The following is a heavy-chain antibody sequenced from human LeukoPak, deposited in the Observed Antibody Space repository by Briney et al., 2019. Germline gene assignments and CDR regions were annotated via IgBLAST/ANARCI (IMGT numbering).Heavy chain of an antibody. CDR3: TKAHYGDYVPFDY. CDR1: GFPFISYA. CDR2: ISGSGGGT. V-gene: IGHV3-23*01. Sequence: GGSLSLSCAASGFPFISYAMSWVRPAPGKGLEWVSAISGSGGGTNYADSVKGRFTISRDNSKNTLYLQMNSLRAEDTAVYYCTKAHYGDYVPFDYWGQGTPVTVSS. J-gene: IGHJ4*02. D-gene: IGHD4-17*01.